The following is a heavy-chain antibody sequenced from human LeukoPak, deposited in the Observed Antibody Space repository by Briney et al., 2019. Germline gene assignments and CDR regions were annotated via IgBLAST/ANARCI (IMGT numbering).Heavy chain of an antibody. V-gene: IGHV4-59*08. CDR3: ARHLAVAGNNYFGMDV. D-gene: IGHD6-19*01. CDR2: IYYSGST. J-gene: IGHJ6*02. Sequence: SETLSLTCTVSGGSISSYYWSWIRQPPGKGLEWIGYIYYSGSTNYNPSLKSRVTISVDMSKNQFSLKLNSVTAADTAVYYCARHLAVAGNNYFGMDVWGQGTTVTVSS. CDR1: GGSISSYY.